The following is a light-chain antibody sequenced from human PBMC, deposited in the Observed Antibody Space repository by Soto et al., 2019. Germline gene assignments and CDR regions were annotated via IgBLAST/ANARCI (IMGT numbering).Light chain of an antibody. J-gene: IGKJ5*01. CDR2: KAS. V-gene: IGKV1-5*03. CDR1: QTVSRW. Sequence: DIRVTESPSTLSASIGDRVTITCRASQTVSRWLAWYQQKPGKAPQLLIEKASTLESGVPSRFSGSGSGTDFTLTINSLQPEDYATYYCQPFHSFPITFAQGTRLEI. CDR3: QPFHSFPIT.